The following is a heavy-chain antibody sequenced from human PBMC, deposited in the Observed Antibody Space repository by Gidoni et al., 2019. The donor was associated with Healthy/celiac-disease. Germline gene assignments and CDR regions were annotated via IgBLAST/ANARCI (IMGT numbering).Heavy chain of an antibody. CDR3: ARFPTYYYDSSGYCLDY. D-gene: IGHD3-22*01. CDR2: INPSGGST. CDR1: GYTFTSYY. J-gene: IGHJ4*02. V-gene: IGHV1-46*01. Sequence: QVQLVQSGAEVKKPGASVKVSCKASGYTFTSYYMHWVRQAPGQGLEWMGIINPSGGSTSYAQKFQGRVTMTRDTSTSTVYMELSSLRSEDTAVYYCARFPTYYYDSSGYCLDYWGQGTLVTVSS.